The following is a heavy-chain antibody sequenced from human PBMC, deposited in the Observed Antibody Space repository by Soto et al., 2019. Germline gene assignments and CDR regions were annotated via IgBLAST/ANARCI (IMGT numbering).Heavy chain of an antibody. CDR2: IYYSGST. CDR1: GGSISSSSYY. V-gene: IGHV4-39*01. CDR3: ARAYSSLLGMDV. J-gene: IGHJ6*02. Sequence: QLQLQESGPGLAKPSETLSLTCTVSGGSISSSSYYWGWIRQPPGKGLEWIGSIYYSGSTYYNPSLKSRVTISVDTSKNQFSLKLSSVTAADTAVYYCARAYSSLLGMDVWGQGTTVTVSS. D-gene: IGHD6-6*01.